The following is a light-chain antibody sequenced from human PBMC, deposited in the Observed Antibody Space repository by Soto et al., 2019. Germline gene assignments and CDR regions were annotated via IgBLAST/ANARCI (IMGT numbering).Light chain of an antibody. CDR2: DVT. CDR1: SSDVGGYNY. V-gene: IGLV2-11*01. Sequence: QSALTQPRSVSGSPGQSVTFSCTGTSSDVGGYNYVSWYQQHPGKAPKLIIYDVTERPSGVPDRFSGSNSGNTASLTISGLQAEDEADYYCCSHAGTYPPVVFGGGTKLTVL. CDR3: CSHAGTYPPVV. J-gene: IGLJ2*01.